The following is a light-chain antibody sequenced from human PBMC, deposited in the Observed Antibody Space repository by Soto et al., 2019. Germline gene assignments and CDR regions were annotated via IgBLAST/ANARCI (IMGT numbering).Light chain of an antibody. CDR3: QQTYGSPPFT. CDR1: QSVSKY. V-gene: IGKV1-39*01. J-gene: IGKJ3*01. Sequence: DIQMTQSPSSLSASAGDRVTITCRSSQSVSKYLNWYQHKPGQAPKLLVYAASSLQSGVPSRFSGSGSGTDFTLTITSLQPEDFATYYCQQTYGSPPFTFGPGPKVEI. CDR2: AAS.